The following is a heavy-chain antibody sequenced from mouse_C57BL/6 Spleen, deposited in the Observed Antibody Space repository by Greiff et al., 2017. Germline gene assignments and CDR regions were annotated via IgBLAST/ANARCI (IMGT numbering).Heavy chain of an antibody. J-gene: IGHJ1*03. Sequence: QVQLQQPGAELVRPGTSVKLSCKASGYTFTSYWMHWVKQRPGQGLEWIGVIDPSDSYTNYNQKFKGKATLTVDTSSSTAYMQLSSLTSEDSAVYYCARRRVSNWYFDVWGTGTTVTVSS. CDR3: ARRRVSNWYFDV. V-gene: IGHV1-59*01. CDR1: GYTFTSYW. CDR2: IDPSDSYT. D-gene: IGHD1-1*01.